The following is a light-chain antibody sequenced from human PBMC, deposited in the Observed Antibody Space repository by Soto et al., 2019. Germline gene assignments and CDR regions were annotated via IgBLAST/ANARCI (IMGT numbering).Light chain of an antibody. CDR1: QSVSSW. CDR2: KAS. Sequence: DIQMTQSPSTLSASMGDRVTITCRASQSVSSWLDWYQQKPGQGPTLLILKASSFESGVPTRVSGSGSGTEITLTISSMLPDDYATYYCQQYKSHRRTFGQGTKVDIK. J-gene: IGKJ1*01. CDR3: QQYKSHRRT. V-gene: IGKV1-5*03.